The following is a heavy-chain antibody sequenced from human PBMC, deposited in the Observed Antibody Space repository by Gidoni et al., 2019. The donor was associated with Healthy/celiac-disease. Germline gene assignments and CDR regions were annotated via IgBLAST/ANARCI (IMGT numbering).Heavy chain of an antibody. V-gene: IGHV3-30*18. Sequence: QVQLVESGGGVVQPGRSLRLSCAASGFTFSRYGMHWVRQAPGKGLGWVAVISYDGSNKYYADSVKGRFTISRDNSKNTLYLQMNSLRAEDTAVYYCAKDGGYCSGGSCYRTNWFDPWGQGTLVTVSS. J-gene: IGHJ5*02. CDR3: AKDGGYCSGGSCYRTNWFDP. CDR1: GFTFSRYG. CDR2: ISYDGSNK. D-gene: IGHD2-15*01.